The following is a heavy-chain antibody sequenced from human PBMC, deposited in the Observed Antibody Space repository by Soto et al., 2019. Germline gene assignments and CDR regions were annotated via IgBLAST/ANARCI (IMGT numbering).Heavy chain of an antibody. CDR3: VSPHSESSNAFDL. Sequence: GASVKVSCKASGGTFSSYAISWVRQAPGQGLEWMGGIIPIFGTANYAQKFQGRVTITADESTSTAYMELSSLRSEDTATYYCVSPHSESSNAFDLWGQGTLVTVSS. J-gene: IGHJ5*02. V-gene: IGHV1-69*13. CDR2: IIPIFGTA. D-gene: IGHD3-10*01. CDR1: GGTFSSYA.